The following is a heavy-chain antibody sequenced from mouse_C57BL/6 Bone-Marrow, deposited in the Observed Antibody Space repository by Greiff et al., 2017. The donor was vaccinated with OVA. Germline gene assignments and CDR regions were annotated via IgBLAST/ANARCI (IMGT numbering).Heavy chain of an antibody. CDR3: ARWRGYYGSSYEDFDY. J-gene: IGHJ2*01. CDR2: IYPRSGNT. CDR1: GYTFTSYG. D-gene: IGHD1-1*01. V-gene: IGHV1-81*01. Sequence: VKLMESGAELARPGASVKLSCKASGYTFTSYGISWVKQRTGQGLEWIGEIYPRSGNTYYNEKFKGKATLTADKSSSTAYMELRSLTSEDSAVYFCARWRGYYGSSYEDFDYWGQGTTLTVSS.